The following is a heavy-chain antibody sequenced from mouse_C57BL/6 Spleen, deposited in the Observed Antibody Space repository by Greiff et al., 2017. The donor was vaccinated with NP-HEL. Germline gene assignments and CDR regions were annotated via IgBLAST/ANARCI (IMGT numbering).Heavy chain of an antibody. J-gene: IGHJ2*01. CDR1: GYTFTSYW. CDR3: ARSGSSGYVDY. D-gene: IGHD1-3*01. Sequence: QVQLQQPGAELVRPGSSVKLSCKASGYTFTSYWMDWVKQRPGQGLEWIGNIYPSDSETHYNQKFKDKATLTVDKSSSTAYMQLSSLTSEDSAVYYCARSGSSGYVDYWGQGTTLTVSS. V-gene: IGHV1-61*01. CDR2: IYPSDSET.